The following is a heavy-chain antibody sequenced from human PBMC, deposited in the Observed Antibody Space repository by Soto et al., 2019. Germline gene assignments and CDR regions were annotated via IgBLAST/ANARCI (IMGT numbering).Heavy chain of an antibody. V-gene: IGHV4-31*03. D-gene: IGHD2-21*01. Sequence: SETLSLTCTVSGGSISSGGYYWSWIRQHPGKGLEWIGYIYYSGSTYYNPSLKSRVTISVDTSKNQFSLKLSSVTAADTAVYYCARVGVVTGFDYWGQGTLVTVS. CDR2: IYYSGST. CDR1: GGSISSGGYY. CDR3: ARVGVVTGFDY. J-gene: IGHJ4*02.